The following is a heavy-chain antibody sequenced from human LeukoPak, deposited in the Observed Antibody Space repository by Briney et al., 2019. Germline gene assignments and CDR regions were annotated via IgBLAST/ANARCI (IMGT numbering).Heavy chain of an antibody. Sequence: PGGSLRLSCAASGFTFSDYYMSWIRQAPGKGLEWVSYISSSGSTIYYADSVKGRFTISRDNAKNSLYLQMNSLRAEDTAVYYCARDRDYSKGNWFDPWGQGTPVTVSS. CDR1: GFTFSDYY. CDR3: ARDRDYSKGNWFDP. CDR2: ISSSGSTI. D-gene: IGHD4-11*01. J-gene: IGHJ5*02. V-gene: IGHV3-11*01.